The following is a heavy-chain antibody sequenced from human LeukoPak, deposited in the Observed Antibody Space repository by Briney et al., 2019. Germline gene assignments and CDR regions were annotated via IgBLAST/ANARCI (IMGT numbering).Heavy chain of an antibody. Sequence: SETLSLTCTVSGGSISSYYWSWIRQPPGKGLEWIGNIYDRGSTKYNPSLKSRVTISVDTSKNQFSLKLSSVTAADTAVYYCARAFYSNLPNYWGQGTLVTVSS. V-gene: IGHV4-59*01. CDR2: IYDRGST. CDR3: ARAFYSNLPNY. CDR1: GGSISSYY. J-gene: IGHJ4*02. D-gene: IGHD4-11*01.